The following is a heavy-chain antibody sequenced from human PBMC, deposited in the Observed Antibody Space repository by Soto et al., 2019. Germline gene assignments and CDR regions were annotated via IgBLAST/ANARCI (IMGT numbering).Heavy chain of an antibody. J-gene: IGHJ4*02. CDR3: ARVDYGDYIPFFDY. Sequence: QVQLQESGPGLVKPSQTLSLTCTVSGGSISSGGYYWSWIRQHPGKGLEWIGYIYYSGSTYYNPSLKSRVTISVDTSKNQVALKLSSVTAADTAVYYCARVDYGDYIPFFDYWGQGTLVTVSS. CDR1: GGSISSGGYY. CDR2: IYYSGST. D-gene: IGHD4-17*01. V-gene: IGHV4-31*03.